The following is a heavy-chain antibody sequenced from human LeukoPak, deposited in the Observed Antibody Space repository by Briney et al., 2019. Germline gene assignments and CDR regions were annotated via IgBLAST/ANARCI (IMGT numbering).Heavy chain of an antibody. J-gene: IGHJ3*02. CDR1: GGSISSSSYY. CDR2: MYYSGST. D-gene: IGHD3-10*01. CDR3: ASRWLGHREAVDI. Sequence: SETLSLTCTVSGGSISSSSYYWGWIRQPPGKGLEGIGSMYYSGSTYYNPSIKSRVTIPVDTSRNQFSLKLSSATAADTAVYYCASRWLGHREAVDIWGQGTMVPVSS. V-gene: IGHV4-39*01.